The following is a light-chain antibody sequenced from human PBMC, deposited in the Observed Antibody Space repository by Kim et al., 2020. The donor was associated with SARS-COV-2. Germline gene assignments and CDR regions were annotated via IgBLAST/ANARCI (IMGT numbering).Light chain of an antibody. CDR3: FSYTTIYTYV. J-gene: IGLJ1*01. Sequence: GQSITLSCTGTSSDIGHYDDVSWFQQHPGKAPKLIIYDVTKRPSGVSNRFSGSKSAYTASLTISGLQAEDEADYYCFSYTTIYTYVIGTGTKVTVL. V-gene: IGLV2-14*03. CDR1: SSDIGHYDD. CDR2: DVT.